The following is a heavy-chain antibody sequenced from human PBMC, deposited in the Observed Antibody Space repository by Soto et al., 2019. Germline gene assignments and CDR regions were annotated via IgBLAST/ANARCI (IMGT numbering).Heavy chain of an antibody. V-gene: IGHV4-61*03. CDR2: VYDSGSI. Sequence: SETLSLTCTVSGGPVSSGSYYWSWIRQPPGKGLEWIGYVYDSGSINYNPSLRSRVTISIDPSKNHFSLRLSSVTAADTAVYYCATVVVVPAAVATGYYFYGMDVWGQGTTVTVSS. CDR3: ATVVVVPAAVATGYYFYGMDV. CDR1: GGPVSSGSYY. D-gene: IGHD2-2*01. J-gene: IGHJ6*02.